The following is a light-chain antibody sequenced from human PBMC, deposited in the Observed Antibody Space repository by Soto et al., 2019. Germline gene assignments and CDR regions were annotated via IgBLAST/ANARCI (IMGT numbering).Light chain of an antibody. V-gene: IGLV1-44*01. CDR2: YNN. CDR1: NSSIASNT. CDR3: AAWDDTLKRYV. Sequence: SVLTQPPSASETPGQTVSISCSGSNSSIASNTVNWYQHLPGTAPKLLIYYNNQRPSGVPDRFSGSKSGTSASLAISGLQSEDESDYYCAAWDDTLKRYVFGTGTKVTVL. J-gene: IGLJ1*01.